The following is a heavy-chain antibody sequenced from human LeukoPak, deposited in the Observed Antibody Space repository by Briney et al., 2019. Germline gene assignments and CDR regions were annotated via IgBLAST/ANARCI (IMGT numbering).Heavy chain of an antibody. CDR3: ARGNIVATTWGGYFDY. J-gene: IGHJ4*02. CDR1: GGTFSSYA. Sequence: ASVKVSCKASGGTFSSYAISWVRQAPGQGLEWMGGIIPIFGTANCAQKFQGRVTITADESTSTAYMELSSLRSEDTAVYYCARGNIVATTWGGYFDYWGQGTLVTVSS. CDR2: IIPIFGTA. V-gene: IGHV1-69*13. D-gene: IGHD5-12*01.